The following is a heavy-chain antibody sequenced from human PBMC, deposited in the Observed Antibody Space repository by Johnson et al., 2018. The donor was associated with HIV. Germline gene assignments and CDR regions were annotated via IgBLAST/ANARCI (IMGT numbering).Heavy chain of an antibody. V-gene: IGHV3-20*04. D-gene: IGHD6-6*01. Sequence: VLLVESGGDVVRPGGSLRISCVASGFKLYEYDVSWVRQVPGKGLEWVSGINWSGEGTAYADSVKGRFTVSSDNAKNSLHLQMNSLRAEDTAVYYCARGAIKYSSSWLGAFDIWGQGSMVTVSS. CDR3: ARGAIKYSSSWLGAFDI. CDR1: GFKLYEYD. J-gene: IGHJ3*02. CDR2: INWSGEGT.